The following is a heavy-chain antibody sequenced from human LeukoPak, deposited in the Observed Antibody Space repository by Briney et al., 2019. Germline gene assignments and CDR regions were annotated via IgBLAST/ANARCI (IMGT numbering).Heavy chain of an antibody. Sequence: GESLKISCKGSGYSFTSYWIGWVRQMPGKGLEWMGIIYPGDSDTRYSPSFQGQVTISADKSISTAYLQWSSLKASDTAMYYCARRGRYCSGGSRYPKFDYWGQGTLVTVSS. V-gene: IGHV5-51*01. CDR2: IYPGDSDT. CDR1: GYSFTSYW. D-gene: IGHD2-15*01. J-gene: IGHJ4*02. CDR3: ARRGRYCSGGSRYPKFDY.